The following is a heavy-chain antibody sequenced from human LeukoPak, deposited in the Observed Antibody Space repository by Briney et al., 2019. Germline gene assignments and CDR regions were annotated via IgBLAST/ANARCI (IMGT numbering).Heavy chain of an antibody. CDR2: IYTSGST. J-gene: IGHJ5*02. V-gene: IGHV4-61*02. Sequence: SQTLSLTCTVSGGSISSGSYYWSWIRQPAGKGLEWIGRIYTSGSTNYNPSLKSRVTISVDTSKNQFSLKLSSVTAADTAVYYCARESRGPWGQGTLVTVSP. D-gene: IGHD3-16*01. CDR3: ARESRGP. CDR1: GGSISSGSYY.